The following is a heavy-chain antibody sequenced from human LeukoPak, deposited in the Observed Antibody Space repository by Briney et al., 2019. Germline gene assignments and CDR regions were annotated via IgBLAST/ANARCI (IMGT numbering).Heavy chain of an antibody. J-gene: IGHJ6*02. V-gene: IGHV1-8*01. CDR1: GYTFSSHD. CDR2: MNPDRGDT. CDR3: ARANDYVWGTYRYSLDDYGLDV. Sequence: PLASVKVSCKASGYTFSSHDINWVRQATGQGLEWMGWMNPDRGDTFFAQNFQGRVTMTRDTSTSIAYMELSSLRSEDTAVYYCARANDYVWGTYRYSLDDYGLDVWGQGTAVTVSS. D-gene: IGHD3-16*02.